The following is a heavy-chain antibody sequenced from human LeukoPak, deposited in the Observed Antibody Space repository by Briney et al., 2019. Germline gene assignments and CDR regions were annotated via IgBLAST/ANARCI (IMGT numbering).Heavy chain of an antibody. CDR1: GGTFSSYA. D-gene: IGHD3-10*01. Sequence: ASVKVSCKASGGTFSSYAISWVRQAPGQGLEWMGGIIPIFGTANYAQKFQGRVTITADESTSTAYMELSSLRSEDTAVYYCAGWFGELYYYYYMDVWGKGTTVTISS. J-gene: IGHJ6*03. CDR2: IIPIFGTA. V-gene: IGHV1-69*13. CDR3: AGWFGELYYYYYMDV.